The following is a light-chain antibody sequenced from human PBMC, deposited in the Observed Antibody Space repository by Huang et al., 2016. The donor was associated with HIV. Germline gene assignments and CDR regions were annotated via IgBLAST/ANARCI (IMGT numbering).Light chain of an antibody. CDR3: QQSYSAPFT. Sequence: DIQMTQSPSSLSASIGDRVTITCRTSQTISNYLNWYQQITGKVPRLLIYGVSRLPSGVPTRFSGGGSGTEFTFTISSLQPEDFATYYCQQSYSAPFTFAGGTKVDIK. CDR2: GVS. J-gene: IGKJ4*01. CDR1: QTISNY. V-gene: IGKV1-39*01.